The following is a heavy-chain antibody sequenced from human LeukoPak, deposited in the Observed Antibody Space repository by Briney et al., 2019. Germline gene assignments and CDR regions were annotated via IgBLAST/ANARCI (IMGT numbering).Heavy chain of an antibody. J-gene: IGHJ6*02. CDR3: AKGVVAATNAAYYGMDV. V-gene: IGHV3-30*18. CDR2: ISYGESDK. Sequence: GGSLRLSCAASGFTFSNYGMHWVRQAPGKGLEWVAVISYGESDKYYADSVKGRFTISRDNSKNTLYLQMNSLRPEDTAVYYCAKGVVAATNAAYYGMDVWGQGTTVPSP. D-gene: IGHD2-15*01. CDR1: GFTFSNYG.